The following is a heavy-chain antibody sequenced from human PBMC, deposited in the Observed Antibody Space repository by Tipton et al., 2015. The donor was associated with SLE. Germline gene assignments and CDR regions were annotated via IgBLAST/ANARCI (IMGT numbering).Heavy chain of an antibody. D-gene: IGHD7-27*01. CDR1: GGSISNYY. J-gene: IGHJ3*01. CDR3: ASRLPDLTGAAFDF. V-gene: IGHV4-59*05. CDR2: SGST. Sequence: TLSLTCTVSGGSISNYYWSWIRQPPGKVLEWIGSSGSTYYNPSLNSRVTISVDTSKNQISLTLSSVTAAGTTVYYCASRLPDLTGAAFDFWGQGTMVIVSS.